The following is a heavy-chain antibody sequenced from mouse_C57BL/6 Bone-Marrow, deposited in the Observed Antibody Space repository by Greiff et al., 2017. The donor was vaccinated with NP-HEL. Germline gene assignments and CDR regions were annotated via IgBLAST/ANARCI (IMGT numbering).Heavy chain of an antibody. D-gene: IGHD2-5*01. Sequence: DVKLVESGGGLVQPGGSLKLSCAASGFTFSDYGMAWVRQAPRKGPEWVAFISNLAYSIYYADTVTGRFTISRENGKNTLYLEMSSLRSEDTAMYYCARTNSNDAMDYWGQGTSVTVSS. J-gene: IGHJ4*01. CDR2: ISNLAYSI. CDR3: ARTNSNDAMDY. V-gene: IGHV5-15*01. CDR1: GFTFSDYG.